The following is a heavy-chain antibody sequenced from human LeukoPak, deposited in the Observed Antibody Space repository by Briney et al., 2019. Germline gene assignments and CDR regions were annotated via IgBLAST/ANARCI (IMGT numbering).Heavy chain of an antibody. V-gene: IGHV3-48*01. J-gene: IGHJ4*02. D-gene: IGHD2-2*01. CDR3: ARERASSTSEYVDY. CDR2: ISSSSSTI. CDR1: GFTFSSYS. Sequence: PGGSLRLSCAASGFTFSSYSINWVRQAPGKGLEWVSYISSSSSTIYYADSVKGRFTISRDNAKNSLYLQMNSLRAEDTAVYYCARERASSTSEYVDYWGQGTLVTVSS.